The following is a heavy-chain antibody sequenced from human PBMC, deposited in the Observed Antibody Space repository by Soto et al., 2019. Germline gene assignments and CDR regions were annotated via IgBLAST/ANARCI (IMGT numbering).Heavy chain of an antibody. CDR2: TRNKANNYAA. V-gene: IGHV3-72*01. D-gene: IGHD1-26*01. J-gene: IGHJ4*02. CDR3: ARDTGGSYDF. Sequence: EVQLVESGGGLVQPGGSLRLSCAASGFTFSDYYMDWVRQLPGMGLEWVGRTRNKANNYAAEYAPSVRGRFTISRHDSEDSMFLQLKSLKTEDTAVYYCARDTGGSYDFWGQGALVTVSS. CDR1: GFTFSDYY.